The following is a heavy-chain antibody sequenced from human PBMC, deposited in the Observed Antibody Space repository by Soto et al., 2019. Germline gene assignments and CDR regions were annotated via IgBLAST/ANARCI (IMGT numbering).Heavy chain of an antibody. CDR1: GGSISSYY. CDR2: IYYSGST. Sequence: QVQLQESGPGLVKPSETLSLTCTVSGGSISSYYWSWIRQPPGKGLEWIGYIYYSGSTNYNPSLKRRVTISVDTSKNQFSPKLSSVSAADTAVYYWARAWGGWADYWGQGTLVTVSS. CDR3: ARAWGGWADY. J-gene: IGHJ4*02. V-gene: IGHV4-59*01. D-gene: IGHD3-16*01.